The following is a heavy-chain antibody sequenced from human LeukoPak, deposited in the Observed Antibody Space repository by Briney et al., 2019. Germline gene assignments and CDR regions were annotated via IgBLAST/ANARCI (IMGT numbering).Heavy chain of an antibody. D-gene: IGHD3-10*01. CDR3: ARIYYGSGSYLWFDP. Sequence: ASVKVSCKASGFTFTDHYMHWVRQAPGQGLEWMGWISAYNGNTNYAQKLQGRVTMTTDTSTSTAYMELRSLRSDDTAVYYCARIYYGSGSYLWFDPWGQGTLVTVSS. J-gene: IGHJ5*02. CDR2: ISAYNGNT. CDR1: GFTFTDHY. V-gene: IGHV1-18*04.